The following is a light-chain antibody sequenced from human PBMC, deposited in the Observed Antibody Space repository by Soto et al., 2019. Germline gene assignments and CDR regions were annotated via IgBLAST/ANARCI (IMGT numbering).Light chain of an antibody. CDR3: SSYTSSSTLLYV. Sequence: QSALTQPASVSGSPGQSITISCTGTSSDVGGYNYVSWYQQHPGKAPKLMIYDVSNRPSGVSNRFSGSKSGNTASLTTSGLQADDEADYYCSSYTSSSTLLYVFGTGTKLTVL. CDR2: DVS. CDR1: SSDVGGYNY. V-gene: IGLV2-14*01. J-gene: IGLJ1*01.